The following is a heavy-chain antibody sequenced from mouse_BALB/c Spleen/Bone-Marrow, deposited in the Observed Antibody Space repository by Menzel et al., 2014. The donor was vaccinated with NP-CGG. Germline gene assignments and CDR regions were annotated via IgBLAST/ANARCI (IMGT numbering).Heavy chain of an antibody. CDR1: GYTFTSYY. D-gene: IGHD4-1*01. CDR3: TRGRTWDFDY. Sequence: VKLVEPGAELVKPGASVKLSCKASGYTFTSYYMYWVKQRPGQGLEWIGEINPSNGGTNFNEKFKSRATLTVDKSSSTAYMQLSSLTSVDSAVHYCTRGRTWDFDYWGQGTTLTVSS. J-gene: IGHJ2*01. V-gene: IGHV1S81*02. CDR2: INPSNGGT.